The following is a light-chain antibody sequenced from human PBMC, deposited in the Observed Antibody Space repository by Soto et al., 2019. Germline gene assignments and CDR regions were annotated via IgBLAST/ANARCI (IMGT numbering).Light chain of an antibody. CDR1: LSVGSSY. CDR2: GAS. V-gene: IGKV3-20*01. J-gene: IGKJ2*01. CDR3: QQYGSSPPYT. Sequence: EFVLTQSPGTLSFSPGEKATFSCRASLSVGSSYLAWYQQRPGQAPRLLMYGASSRATGIPDRFSGSGSGTDFTLTISRLEPEDFAVYYCQQYGSSPPYTFGQGTKVDIK.